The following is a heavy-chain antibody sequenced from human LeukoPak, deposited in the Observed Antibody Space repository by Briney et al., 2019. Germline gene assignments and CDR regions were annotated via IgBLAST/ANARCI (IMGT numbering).Heavy chain of an antibody. D-gene: IGHD3-3*01. V-gene: IGHV3-30*02. CDR1: GFTFSSYG. Sequence: PGGSLRLSCAASGFTFSSYGMHWVRQAPGKGLEWVSFTRYDGSNKYYADSVKGRFTISRDNSKNTLYLQMNSLRAEDTAVYYCVKDYDFWSGYYSPTRGYFDYWGQGTLVTVSS. J-gene: IGHJ4*02. CDR3: VKDYDFWSGYYSPTRGYFDY. CDR2: TRYDGSNK.